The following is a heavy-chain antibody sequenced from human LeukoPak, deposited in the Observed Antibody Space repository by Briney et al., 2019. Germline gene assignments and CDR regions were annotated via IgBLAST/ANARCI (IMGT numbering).Heavy chain of an antibody. V-gene: IGHV3-23*01. CDR1: GFTFNSYA. J-gene: IGHJ5*02. CDR3: AKDWYDH. CDR2: IGGSGSGT. Sequence: PGGSLRLSCAASGFTFNSYAMHWVRQAPGKGLEWVSVIGGSGSGTHYANSVKGRFTISRDNSKNTLYLQMNILSAEDTAVYYCAKDWYDHWGQGTLVTVSS.